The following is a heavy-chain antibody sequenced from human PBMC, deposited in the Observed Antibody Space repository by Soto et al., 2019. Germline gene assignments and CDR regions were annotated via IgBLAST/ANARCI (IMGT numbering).Heavy chain of an antibody. D-gene: IGHD3-10*01. V-gene: IGHV4-30-4*01. Sequence: PSETLSLTCTVSGGSISSGDYYWSWIRQPPGKGLEWIGYIYYSGSTYYNPSLKSRVTISVDTSKNQFSLKLSSVTAADTAVYYCARGRYGSGSYSPYYYYGMDVSGPVTTVTVSS. CDR1: GGSISSGDYY. J-gene: IGHJ6*02. CDR3: ARGRYGSGSYSPYYYYGMDV. CDR2: IYYSGST.